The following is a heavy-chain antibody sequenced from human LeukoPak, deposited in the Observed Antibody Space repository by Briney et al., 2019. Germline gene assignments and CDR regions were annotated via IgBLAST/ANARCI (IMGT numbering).Heavy chain of an antibody. CDR1: EFTFSSYG. CDR3: AKRARDLELGIWGGGGPPPRGKDV. D-gene: IGHD7-27*01. CDR2: ISGSGGST. J-gene: IGHJ6*04. V-gene: IGHV3-23*01. Sequence: PGGSLRLSCAASEFTFSSYGMSWVRQAPGKGLEWVSAISGSGGSTYYADSVKGRFTISRDNSKNTLYLQMNSLRAEDTAVYYCAKRARDLELGIWGGGGPPPRGKDVWGKGTTVTVSS.